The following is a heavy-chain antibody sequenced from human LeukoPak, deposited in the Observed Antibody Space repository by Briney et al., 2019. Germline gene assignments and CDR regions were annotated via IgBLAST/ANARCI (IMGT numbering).Heavy chain of an antibody. V-gene: IGHV4-34*01. CDR2: INHSGST. CDR3: ARVRMVRGVITYYFDY. CDR1: GGSFSGYY. D-gene: IGHD3-10*01. J-gene: IGHJ4*02. Sequence: SETLSLTCAVYGGSFSGYYWSWIRQPPGKGLEWIGEINHSGSTYYNPSLKSRVTISVDTSKNQFPLKLSSVTAADTAVYYCARVRMVRGVITYYFDYWGQGTLVTVSS.